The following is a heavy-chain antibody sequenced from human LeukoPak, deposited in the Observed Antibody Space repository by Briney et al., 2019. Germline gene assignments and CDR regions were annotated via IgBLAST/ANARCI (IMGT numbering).Heavy chain of an antibody. CDR2: IKQDGSEK. Sequence: PGGSLRLSCAASGFMFSNYWMSWVRQAPGKGPEWVANIKQDGSEKDYVDSVKGRFTISRDNAKNSLYLQMNSLRAEDTAVYYCATFWGGSYWGQGTLVTVSP. CDR3: ATFWGGSY. CDR1: GFMFSNYW. D-gene: IGHD3-16*01. V-gene: IGHV3-7*01. J-gene: IGHJ4*02.